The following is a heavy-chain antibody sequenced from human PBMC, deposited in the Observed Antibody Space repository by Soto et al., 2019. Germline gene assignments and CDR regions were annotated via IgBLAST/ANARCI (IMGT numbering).Heavy chain of an antibody. CDR2: INAGNGNT. Sequence: ASVKVSCKASGYTFTNFAMHWVRQAPGQRLEWMGWINAGNGNTKYSQKFQGRVTITRDTSASTAYMELSSLRSEDTAVYYCAREKSYGYADYWGQGTLVTVSS. J-gene: IGHJ4*02. CDR1: GYTFTNFA. CDR3: AREKSYGYADY. D-gene: IGHD5-18*01. V-gene: IGHV1-3*01.